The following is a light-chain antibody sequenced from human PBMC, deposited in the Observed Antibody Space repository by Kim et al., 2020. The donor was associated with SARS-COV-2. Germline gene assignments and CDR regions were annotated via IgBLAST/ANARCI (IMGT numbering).Light chain of an antibody. Sequence: TGERATLSCRDRQNIDTYLARYQQRPGQAPRLLVYDASNRATGVPDRFSGSGSGTDFTLTISSLEPEDFSLYYCQQRNSWPPAVTFGGGTKVDIK. CDR3: QQRNSWPPAVT. J-gene: IGKJ4*01. V-gene: IGKV3-11*01. CDR2: DAS. CDR1: QNIDTY.